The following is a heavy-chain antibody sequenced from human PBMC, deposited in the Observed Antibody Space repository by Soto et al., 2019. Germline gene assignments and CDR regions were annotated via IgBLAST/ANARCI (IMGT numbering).Heavy chain of an antibody. J-gene: IGHJ4*02. D-gene: IGHD3-10*01. V-gene: IGHV5-51*01. CDR1: GFNFPTFW. Sequence: GESLNISCKHSGFNFPTFWIAWVRQMPGKGLEWMGTIYPDDSDTRYSPSFQGQVTISADKSIQTAYLQWGSLKASDSALYYCARTYGSGSYYNEKDYWGQGTLVTVSS. CDR2: IYPDDSDT. CDR3: ARTYGSGSYYNEKDY.